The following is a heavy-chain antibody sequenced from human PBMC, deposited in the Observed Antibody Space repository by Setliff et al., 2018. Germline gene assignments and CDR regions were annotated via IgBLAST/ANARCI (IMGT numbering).Heavy chain of an antibody. CDR2: IYSSGST. V-gene: IGHV4-59*08. D-gene: IGHD3-22*01. CDR1: GGSISSYY. CDR3: ARGSYYDTSGYSPDYFDY. J-gene: IGHJ4*02. Sequence: LSLTCTVSGGSISSYYWNWIRQPPWGGLEWIGYIYSSGSTNYNPSLKSRVTMSVDTSKNQFSLKLSSVTATDTAVYYCARGSYYDTSGYSPDYFDYWGQGTLVT.